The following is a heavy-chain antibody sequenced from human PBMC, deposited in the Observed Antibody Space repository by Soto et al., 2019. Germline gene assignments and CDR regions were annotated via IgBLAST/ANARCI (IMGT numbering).Heavy chain of an antibody. D-gene: IGHD4-17*01. CDR2: INPSGGST. V-gene: IGHV1-46*01. Sequence: GASVKVSCKASGYTFASYYMHWVRQAPGQGLEWMGIINPSGGSTSYAQKFQGRVTMTRDTSTSTVYMELSSLRSEDTAVYYCAKDYGGNSGGNAFDIWGQGTMVTVSS. CDR1: GYTFASYY. CDR3: AKDYGGNSGGNAFDI. J-gene: IGHJ3*02.